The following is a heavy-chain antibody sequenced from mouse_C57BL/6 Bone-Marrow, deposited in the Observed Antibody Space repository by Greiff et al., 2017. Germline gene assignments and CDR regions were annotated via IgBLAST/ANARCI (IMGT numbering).Heavy chain of an antibody. V-gene: IGHV1-53*01. D-gene: IGHD2-14*01. CDR2: INPSNGGT. CDR1: GYTFTSYW. Sequence: QVQLQQSGPELVKPGASVKLSCKASGYTFTSYWMHWVKQRPGQGLEWIGNINPSNGGTNYNEKFKSKATLTVDKSSSTAYMQLSSLTSEDSAVYYCARSEAYYRNFDGWGKGTTVTVSS. CDR3: ARSEAYYRNFDG. J-gene: IGHJ1*03.